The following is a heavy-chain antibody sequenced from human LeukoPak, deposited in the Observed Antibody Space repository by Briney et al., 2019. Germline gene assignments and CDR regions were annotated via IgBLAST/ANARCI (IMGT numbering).Heavy chain of an antibody. CDR2: ISGNGGST. CDR3: XXEGIVGATARSYFDY. J-gene: IGHJ4*02. CDR1: RFTFSSYA. D-gene: IGHD1-26*01. V-gene: IGHV3-23*01. Sequence: PGGSLRLSCVASRFTFSSYAMSWVRQAPGKGLEWVSAISGNGGSTYYADSVKGRFTISRDNSKNTLYLQMNSLRAEDTAVYYCXXEGIVGATARSYFDYWGQGTLVTVSS.